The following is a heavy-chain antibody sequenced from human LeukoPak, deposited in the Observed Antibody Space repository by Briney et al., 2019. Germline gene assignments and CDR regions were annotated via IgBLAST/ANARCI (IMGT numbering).Heavy chain of an antibody. Sequence: SETLSLTCTVSGASISNYYWSWIRQPPGKGLEWIGYISNGGSTRYNPSLKSRVTISVDTSKNQFSLMLSSVTAADTAVYYCARHYYYDSVDNWGQGTLVTVSS. CDR3: ARHYYYDSVDN. CDR2: ISNGGST. J-gene: IGHJ4*02. D-gene: IGHD3-22*01. V-gene: IGHV4-59*08. CDR1: GASISNYY.